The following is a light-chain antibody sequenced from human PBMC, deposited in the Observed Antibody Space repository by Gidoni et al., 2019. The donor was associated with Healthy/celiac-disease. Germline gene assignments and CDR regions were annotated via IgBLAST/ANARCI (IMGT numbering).Light chain of an antibody. CDR1: QSISSY. J-gene: IGKJ4*01. CDR2: TAS. V-gene: IGKV1-39*01. CDR3: QQSYITPLT. Sequence: DIQMTQSPSSLSASVGDRVTITCRASQSISSYLNWYQQKPGTAPNLLIYTASSLQSGVPSRFTGSGSGTDFTLTISSLQPEDFATYYCQQSYITPLTFGGGTKVEIK.